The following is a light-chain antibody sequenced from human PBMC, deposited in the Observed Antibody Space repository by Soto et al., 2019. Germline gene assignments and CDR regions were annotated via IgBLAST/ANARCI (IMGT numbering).Light chain of an antibody. Sequence: QSVLTQPASVSGSLGQSITISCTGTSSDVGRFNFVSWFQQHPGKAPKLLIYEVTKRPSGVSNRFSGSKSGNTASLTISGLQTEDEADYYCSPYTTRSTYVFGTGTKVTVL. J-gene: IGLJ1*01. CDR3: SPYTTRSTYV. V-gene: IGLV2-14*01. CDR2: EVT. CDR1: SSDVGRFNF.